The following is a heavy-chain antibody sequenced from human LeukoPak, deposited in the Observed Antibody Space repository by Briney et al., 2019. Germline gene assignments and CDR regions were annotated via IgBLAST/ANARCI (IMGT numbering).Heavy chain of an antibody. D-gene: IGHD3-10*01. J-gene: IGHJ4*02. CDR1: GGSFSGYY. CDR3: ARDPYGSGSYPYYFDY. CDR2: IYYSGST. Sequence: PSETLSLTCAVYGGSFSGYYWSWIRQPPGKGLEWIGNIYYSGSTNYNSSLKSRVTISIDTSKNQFSLKLSSVTAADTAVYYCARDPYGSGSYPYYFDYWGQGTLVTVSS. V-gene: IGHV4-59*01.